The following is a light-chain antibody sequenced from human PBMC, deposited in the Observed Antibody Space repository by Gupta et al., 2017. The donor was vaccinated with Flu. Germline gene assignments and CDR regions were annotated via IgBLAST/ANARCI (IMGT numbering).Light chain of an antibody. V-gene: IGLV2-14*03. CDR3: SSYTSTNSLHVI. J-gene: IGLJ2*01. CDR2: GVS. Sequence: SALTQPASVSGSPGQSITISCTGSTRDGGGYNYVSWYQQHPGKAPKLMIYGVSNRPSGVSKRFSGSKSGNTASLTSSGLQAEDEADYYCSSYTSTNSLHVIFGGGTRLTVL. CDR1: TRDGGGYNY.